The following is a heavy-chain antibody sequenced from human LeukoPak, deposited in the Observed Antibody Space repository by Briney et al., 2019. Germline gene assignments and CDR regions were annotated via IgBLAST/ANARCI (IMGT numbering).Heavy chain of an antibody. J-gene: IGHJ5*02. V-gene: IGHV1-8*01. CDR3: ARGYCSGGSCSNWFDP. Sequence: ASVKVSCKASGYTFTSYDINWVRQATGQGLXXXXXXXPNSGNTGYAQKFQGRVTMTRNTSISTAYMELSSLRSEDTAVYYCARGYCSGGSCSNWFDPWGQGTLVTVSS. CDR1: GYTFTSYD. CDR2: XXPNSGNT. D-gene: IGHD2-15*01.